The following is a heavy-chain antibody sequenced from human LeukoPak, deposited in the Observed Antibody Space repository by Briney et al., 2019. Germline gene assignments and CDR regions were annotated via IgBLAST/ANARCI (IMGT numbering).Heavy chain of an antibody. CDR1: GFSFDDYV. D-gene: IGHD3-16*01. J-gene: IGHJ6*02. V-gene: IGHV3-43*02. Sequence: GESLRLSCAASGFSFDDYVMHWVRQAPGKGLEWLCLMSGDGVSRYYADSVKGRFTISRDNNKNSLYLYMNSLTTEDTALYYCAKETQRTRWYEYVWGNNKDGLDVWGQGTTVTVSS. CDR3: AKETQRTRWYEYVWGNNKDGLDV. CDR2: MSGDGVSR.